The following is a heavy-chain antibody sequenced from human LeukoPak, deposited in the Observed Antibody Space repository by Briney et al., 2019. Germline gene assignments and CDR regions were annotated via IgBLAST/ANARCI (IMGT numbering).Heavy chain of an antibody. CDR2: IWYDGSNK. V-gene: IGHV3-33*01. CDR3: ARDEPAAAGSFDY. D-gene: IGHD6-13*01. J-gene: IGHJ4*02. CDR1: GFTFSSYG. Sequence: GGFLRLSCAASGFTFSSYGMHWARQVPGKGLEWVAVIWYDGSNKYYTDSVKGRFTISRDNSKNTLYLQMNSLRAEDTAVYYCARDEPAAAGSFDYWGQGTLVTVSS.